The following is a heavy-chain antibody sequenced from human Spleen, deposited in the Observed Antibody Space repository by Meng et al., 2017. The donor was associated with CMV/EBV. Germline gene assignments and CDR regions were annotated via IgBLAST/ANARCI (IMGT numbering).Heavy chain of an antibody. CDR1: GFTFSSYW. CDR3: AKGEYNSPSLLDY. D-gene: IGHD6-6*01. Sequence: GESLKISCAASGFTFSSYWMSWVRQAPGKGLEWVANIKQDGSEKYYVDSVKGRFTISRDNAKNTLHLQMNRLRPEDTAVYYCAKGEYNSPSLLDYWGQGTLVTVSS. J-gene: IGHJ4*02. V-gene: IGHV3-7*01. CDR2: IKQDGSEK.